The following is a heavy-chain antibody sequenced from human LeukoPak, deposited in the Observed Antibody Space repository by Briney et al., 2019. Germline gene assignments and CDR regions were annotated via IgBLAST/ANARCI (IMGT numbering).Heavy chain of an antibody. J-gene: IGHJ4*02. CDR3: ARDARSGSYFYDY. D-gene: IGHD1-26*01. Sequence: GASVKVSCKTSGYSFTAFYIHWVRQAPGQGLEWMGWISGYNGNTHYAQKVQGRVTMTTDTSTTTAYMELRSLRSDDTAVYYCARDARSGSYFYDYWGQGTLVTVSS. V-gene: IGHV1-18*04. CDR1: GYSFTAFY. CDR2: ISGYNGNT.